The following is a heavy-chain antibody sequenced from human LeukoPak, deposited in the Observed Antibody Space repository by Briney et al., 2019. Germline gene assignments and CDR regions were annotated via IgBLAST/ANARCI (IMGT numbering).Heavy chain of an antibody. CDR1: GGSISSYY. CDR2: IFYSGRT. J-gene: IGHJ5*02. CDR3: AREADRWFDP. Sequence: SSETLSLTCSVSGGSISSYYWSWIRQPPGKGLEWIGYIFYSGRTNYNPSLKSRVTISVDTSKNQFSLKLSSVTAADTAVYYCAREADRWFDPWGQGTLVTVSS. V-gene: IGHV4-59*12.